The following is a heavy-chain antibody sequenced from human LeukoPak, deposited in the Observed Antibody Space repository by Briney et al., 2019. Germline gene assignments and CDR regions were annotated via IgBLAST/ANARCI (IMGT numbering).Heavy chain of an antibody. CDR1: GFTFSSYE. CDR3: ARDQDGDYPNYFDY. CDR2: ISSSGSTI. Sequence: GGSLRLSCAASGFTFSSYEMNWVRQAPGKGLEWVSYISSSGSTIYYADSVKGRFTISRDNAKNSLYLQMNSLRAEDTAVYYCARDQDGDYPNYFDYWGQGTLVTVSS. D-gene: IGHD4-17*01. J-gene: IGHJ4*02. V-gene: IGHV3-48*03.